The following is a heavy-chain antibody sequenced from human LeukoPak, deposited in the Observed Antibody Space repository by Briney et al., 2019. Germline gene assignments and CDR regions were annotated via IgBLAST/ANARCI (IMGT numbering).Heavy chain of an antibody. D-gene: IGHD2-15*01. CDR2: INPNGGGT. CDR1: GYTFTGYY. CDR3: ARENCSGGSCYLAEFDY. V-gene: IGHV1-2*02. Sequence: ASVKVSCKASGYTFTGYYMHSVPPAPRQGLEWMGSINPNGGGTNYAQKFQGRVTMTRDTSISIAYMELSKLRSDDTAVYYCARENCSGGSCYLAEFDYWGQGTLVTVSS. J-gene: IGHJ4*02.